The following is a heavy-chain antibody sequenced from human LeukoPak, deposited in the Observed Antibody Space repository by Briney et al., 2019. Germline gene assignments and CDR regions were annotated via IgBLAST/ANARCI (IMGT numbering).Heavy chain of an antibody. V-gene: IGHV1-2*02. CDR2: INPNSGGT. J-gene: IGHJ4*02. D-gene: IGHD2/OR15-2a*01. CDR3: ARDPIDGNYFLDY. CDR1: GYTFTGYY. Sequence: ASVKVSCKASGYTFTGYYMHWVRQAPGQGLEWMGWINPNSGGTNYAQKFQGRVTMTRGTSISTDYMELTSLKSDDTAVYYCARDPIDGNYFLDYWGQGTLVTVAS.